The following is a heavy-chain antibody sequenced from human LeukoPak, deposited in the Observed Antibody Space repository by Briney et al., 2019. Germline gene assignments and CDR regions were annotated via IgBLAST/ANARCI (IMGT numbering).Heavy chain of an antibody. Sequence: GGSLRLSCVGSGYTFTTYGMSWVRQAPGKGLEWVSGLDNNGDNTYYADSVKGRFTISRDNSKNTLYLQMNSLRAEDTAVYYCAKLVGITMVRGVIRYFDYWGQGTLVTVSS. CDR2: LDNNGDNT. CDR1: GYTFTTYG. V-gene: IGHV3-23*01. D-gene: IGHD3-10*01. CDR3: AKLVGITMVRGVIRYFDY. J-gene: IGHJ4*02.